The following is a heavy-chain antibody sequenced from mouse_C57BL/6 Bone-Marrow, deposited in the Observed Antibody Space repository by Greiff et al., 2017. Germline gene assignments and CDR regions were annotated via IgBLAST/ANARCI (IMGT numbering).Heavy chain of an antibody. D-gene: IGHD1-1*01. J-gene: IGHJ4*01. V-gene: IGHV14-1*01. CDR3: TTYLTDYYGSSYEDYAMDY. Sequence: SGAELVRPGASVKLSCTASGFNIKDYYMHWVKQRPEQGLEWIGRIDPEDGDTEYDPKFQGKATMTADTSSNTAYMQLSSLTSEDTAVYYCTTYLTDYYGSSYEDYAMDYWGQGTSVTVSS. CDR2: IDPEDGDT. CDR1: GFNIKDYY.